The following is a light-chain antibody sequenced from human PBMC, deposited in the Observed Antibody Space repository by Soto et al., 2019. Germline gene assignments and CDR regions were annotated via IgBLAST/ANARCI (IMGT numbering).Light chain of an antibody. CDR1: QSVRSNY. Sequence: EIVLTQSPGTLSLSSGERATLSCRASQSVRSNYLACYQQTPGQAPRLLIDGASSRATGIPERIGSSGWGTDFPLTISRLEDEDVVVYYCQQYARPPRTFGGGTKVEIK. J-gene: IGKJ4*02. CDR2: GAS. CDR3: QQYARPPRT. V-gene: IGKV3-20*01.